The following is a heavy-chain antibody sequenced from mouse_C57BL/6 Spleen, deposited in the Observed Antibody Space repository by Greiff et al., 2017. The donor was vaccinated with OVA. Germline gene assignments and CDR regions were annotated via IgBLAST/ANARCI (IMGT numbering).Heavy chain of an antibody. V-gene: IGHV1-22*01. D-gene: IGHD1-1*01. J-gene: IGHJ4*01. Sequence: EVKLQESGPELVKPGASVKMSCKASGYTFTDYNMHWVKQSHGKSLEWIGYINPNNGGTSYNQKFKGKATLTVNKSSSTAYMELRSLTSEDSAVYYCAREVLRSFYAMDYWGQGTSVTVSS. CDR2: INPNNGGT. CDR3: AREVLRSFYAMDY. CDR1: GYTFTDYN.